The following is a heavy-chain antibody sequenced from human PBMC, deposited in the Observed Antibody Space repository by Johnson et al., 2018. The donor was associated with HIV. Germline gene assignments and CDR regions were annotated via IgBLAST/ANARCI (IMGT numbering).Heavy chain of an antibody. V-gene: IGHV3-20*04. J-gene: IGHJ3*01. CDR3: AKDLTYYNFWSGSWADAFDF. CDR1: GFTVSSNY. CDR2: LNWNGGNI. Sequence: VQLVESGGGLVQPGGSLRLSCAASGFTVSSNYMSWVRQAPGKGLEWVSGLNWNGGNIDYADSVKGRYIISRDNDKNSLYLQMNSLRAEDTAVYFCAKDLTYYNFWSGSWADAFDFWGQGTMVTVSS. D-gene: IGHD3-3*01.